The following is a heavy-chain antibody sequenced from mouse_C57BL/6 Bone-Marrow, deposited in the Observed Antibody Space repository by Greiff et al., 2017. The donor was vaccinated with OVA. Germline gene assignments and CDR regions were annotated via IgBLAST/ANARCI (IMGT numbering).Heavy chain of an antibody. CDR2: IDPSDSYT. V-gene: IGHV1-69*01. CDR1: GYTFTSYW. Sequence: QVQLQQPGAELVMPGASVKLSCKASGYTFTSYWMHWVKQRPGQGLEWIGEIDPSDSYTNYNQKFKGKSTLTVDKSSSTAYMQLRSLTSEDSAVYYCARTPTAQATLYWYFDVWGTGTTVTVSS. CDR3: ARTPTAQATLYWYFDV. J-gene: IGHJ1*03. D-gene: IGHD3-2*02.